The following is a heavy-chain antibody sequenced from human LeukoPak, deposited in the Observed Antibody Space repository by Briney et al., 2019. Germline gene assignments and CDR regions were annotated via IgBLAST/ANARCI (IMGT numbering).Heavy chain of an antibody. J-gene: IGHJ4*02. CDR3: AKETYSSGWYPYFDY. D-gene: IGHD6-19*01. V-gene: IGHV3-23*01. CDR2: ISGSGGST. CDR1: GFTFSNYA. Sequence: GGSLRLSCVASGFTFSNYAMSWVRQAPGKGLEWVSGISGSGGSTYYADSVKGRFTISRDNSKNTLFLQMNSLRAEDTAVYYCAKETYSSGWYPYFDYWGQGTLVTVSS.